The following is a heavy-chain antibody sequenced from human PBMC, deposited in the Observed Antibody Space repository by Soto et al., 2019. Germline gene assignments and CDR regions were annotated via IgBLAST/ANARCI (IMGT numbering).Heavy chain of an antibody. J-gene: IGHJ4*02. CDR1: GFTFSSYG. D-gene: IGHD3-22*01. V-gene: IGHV3-30*18. CDR3: AKVLGYYDSSGYLDY. Sequence: PGGSLRLSCAASGFTFSSYGMHWVRQAPGKGLEWVAVISYDGSNKYYADSVKGRFTISRDNSKNTLYLQMNSLRAEDTAVYYCAKVLGYYDSSGYLDYWGQGTLVTVSS. CDR2: ISYDGSNK.